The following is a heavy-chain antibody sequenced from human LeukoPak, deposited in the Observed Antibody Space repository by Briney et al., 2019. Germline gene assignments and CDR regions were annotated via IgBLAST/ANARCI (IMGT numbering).Heavy chain of an antibody. V-gene: IGHV4-39*07. Sequence: SETLSLTCTVSGGSISTITYYWGWIRQPPGKGLEWVGHMYYRGNTFYNPSLKSRVTISVDTSKNQFSLKLRSVTAADTAVYYCVRLYGNYQNYFDYWGQGTLVTVSS. CDR3: VRLYGNYQNYFDY. CDR1: GGSISTITYY. J-gene: IGHJ4*02. CDR2: MYYRGNT. D-gene: IGHD1-7*01.